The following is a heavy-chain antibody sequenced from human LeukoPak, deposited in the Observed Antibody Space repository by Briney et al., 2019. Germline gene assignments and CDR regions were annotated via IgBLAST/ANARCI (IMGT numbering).Heavy chain of an antibody. CDR2: VSDTSTYI. CDR1: GFIFSDYT. J-gene: IGHJ4*02. CDR3: ARMSGYYDY. V-gene: IGHV3-21*01. Sequence: PGGSLRLSCAASGFIFSDYTMNWVRQAPGKGLEWVSSVSDTSTYIYYADSVKGGFTISRDNAKNSLYLQMNSLRAEDTAVYYCARMSGYYDYWGQGTLVTVSS.